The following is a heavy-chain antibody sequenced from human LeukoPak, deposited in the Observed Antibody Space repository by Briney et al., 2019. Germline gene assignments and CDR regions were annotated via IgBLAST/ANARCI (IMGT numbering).Heavy chain of an antibody. V-gene: IGHV3-48*01. CDR1: GFTFSGYI. D-gene: IGHD6-19*01. CDR3: ARDQWLDY. J-gene: IGHJ4*02. CDR2: IGSSGNTI. Sequence: PGGSLRLSCAASGFTFSGYIMNWVRQAPGKGLEWVSFIGSSGNTIYYADSVKGRFTVSRDNAKNSLYLQMNSLRPEDTAVYYCARDQWLDYWGQGTLVAVSS.